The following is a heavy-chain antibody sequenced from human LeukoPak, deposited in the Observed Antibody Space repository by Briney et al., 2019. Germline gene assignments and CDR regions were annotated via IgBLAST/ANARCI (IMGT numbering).Heavy chain of an antibody. CDR1: GFTFSRNG. D-gene: IGHD6-13*01. CDR3: ARIYGSTWTLDY. Sequence: GRSLRLSCTASGFTFSRNGMHWVRQAPGKGLEWVACIWYDGSQKYFADSVKGRFTISRDNTMNTLYLQMNSLRDEDTAVYYCARIYGSTWTLDYWGQGTLVTVSS. V-gene: IGHV3-33*01. J-gene: IGHJ4*02. CDR2: IWYDGSQK.